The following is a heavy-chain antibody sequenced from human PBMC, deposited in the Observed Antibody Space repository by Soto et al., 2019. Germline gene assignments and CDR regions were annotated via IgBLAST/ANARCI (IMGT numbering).Heavy chain of an antibody. J-gene: IGHJ6*02. CDR3: AKEGSKDYYYYYAMDV. Sequence: QVQLQESGPGLVKPSETLSLTCTVSGGSISSYYWSWIRQPPGKGLEWIGYIYYSGSTNYNPSLNSRVTISVDTSKDQFSRKRSSVTAADTAVYYCAKEGSKDYYYYYAMDVWGQGTTVTVSS. CDR1: GGSISSYY. CDR2: IYYSGST. V-gene: IGHV4-59*01.